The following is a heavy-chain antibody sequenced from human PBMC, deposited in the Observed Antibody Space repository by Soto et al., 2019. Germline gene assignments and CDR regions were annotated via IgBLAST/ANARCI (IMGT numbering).Heavy chain of an antibody. Sequence: EVPLVESGGGLGQPGGSLRLSCAASGFTFSTSEMSWVRQAPGKGLEWVSHISSSGTTTDYADSVKGRFTISRDNANHSLYLQMNSLSVADTAVYYCARWEVVTGLDYWGQGTLVTVSS. V-gene: IGHV3-48*03. CDR1: GFTFSTSE. CDR3: ARWEVVTGLDY. J-gene: IGHJ4*02. D-gene: IGHD3-22*01. CDR2: ISSSGTTT.